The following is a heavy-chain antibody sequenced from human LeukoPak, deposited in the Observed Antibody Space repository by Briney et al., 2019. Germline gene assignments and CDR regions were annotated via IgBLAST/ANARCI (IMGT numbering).Heavy chain of an antibody. J-gene: IGHJ4*02. D-gene: IGHD5-18*01. CDR1: GGTFSSYA. V-gene: IGHV1-69*05. Sequence: GASVKVSCKASGGTFSSYAISWVRQAPGQGLEWMGGIIPIFGTANYAQKFQGRVTITTDESTSTAYMELSSLRSEDTAVYYCARGNGDTAMAPYYWGQGTLVTVSS. CDR2: IIPIFGTA. CDR3: ARGNGDTAMAPYY.